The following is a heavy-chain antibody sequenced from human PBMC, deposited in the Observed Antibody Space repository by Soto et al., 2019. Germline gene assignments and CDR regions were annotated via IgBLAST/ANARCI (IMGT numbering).Heavy chain of an antibody. CDR2: ISSSSSTI. V-gene: IGHV3-48*01. CDR3: ARVSAAKGGFYSYYYMDV. Sequence: GGSLRLSCAASGFTFSSYSMNWVRQAPGKGLEWVSYISSSSSTIYYADSVKGRFTISRDNAKNSLYLQMNSLRAEDTAVYYCARVSAAKGGFYSYYYMDVWGKGTTVTVSS. J-gene: IGHJ6*03. CDR1: GFTFSSYS. D-gene: IGHD2-2*01.